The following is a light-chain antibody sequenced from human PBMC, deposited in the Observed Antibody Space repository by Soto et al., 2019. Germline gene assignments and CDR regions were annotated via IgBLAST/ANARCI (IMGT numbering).Light chain of an antibody. V-gene: IGKV1-39*01. J-gene: IGKJ1*01. CDR1: QSISSY. CDR2: AAS. CDR3: QQSYSTLTT. Sequence: DLPMTQSPSSLSASVGDRVTITCRASQSISSYLNWYQQKPGKAPKLLIYAASSLQSGVPSRFSGSGSGTDFTLTISSLQPEDFATYYCQQSYSTLTTFGQGTKVEIK.